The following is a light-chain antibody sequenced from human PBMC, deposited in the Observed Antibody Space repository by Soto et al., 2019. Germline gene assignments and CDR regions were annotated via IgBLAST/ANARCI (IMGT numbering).Light chain of an antibody. CDR1: QSVSSSY. V-gene: IGKV3-20*01. CDR2: GAS. CDR3: QQCGSSPPYT. Sequence: EIVLTQSPGTLSLSPGERATLSCRASQSVSSSYLAWYQQKPGQAPRLLIYGASSRATGIPDRFSGSGSGTDFTLTISRLEPEDVAVYYCQQCGSSPPYTFGQGTKLEIK. J-gene: IGKJ2*01.